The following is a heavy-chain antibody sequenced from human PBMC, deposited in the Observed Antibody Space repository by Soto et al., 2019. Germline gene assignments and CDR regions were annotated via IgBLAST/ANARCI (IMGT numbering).Heavy chain of an antibody. Sequence: SCGVAKVTISSYGMHRVSKTPGKGLEWVAVISYDGSNKYYADSVKGRFTISRDNSKNTLYLQMNSLRAEDTAVYYCARLLYDFWSGYYRRGPLDVWGQGTTVTVSS. J-gene: IGHJ6*02. V-gene: IGHV3-30*03. D-gene: IGHD3-3*01. CDR2: ISYDGSNK. CDR3: ARLLYDFWSGYYRRGPLDV. CDR1: KVTISSYG.